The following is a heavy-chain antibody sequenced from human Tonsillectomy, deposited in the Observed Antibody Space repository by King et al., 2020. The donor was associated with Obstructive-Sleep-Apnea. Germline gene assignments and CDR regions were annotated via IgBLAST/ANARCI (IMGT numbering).Heavy chain of an antibody. J-gene: IGHJ5*02. CDR3: AAGVLWFGEPQSRFDP. CDR1: GFTFTSSA. CDR2: IVVGSGNT. Sequence: QLVESGPEVKKPGTSVKVSCKASGFTFTSSAMQWVRQARGQRLEWIGWIVVGSGNTNYAQKFQERVTITRDMSTSTAYMELSSLRSEDTAVYYCAAGVLWFGEPQSRFDPWGQGTLVTVSS. D-gene: IGHD3-10*01. V-gene: IGHV1-58*02.